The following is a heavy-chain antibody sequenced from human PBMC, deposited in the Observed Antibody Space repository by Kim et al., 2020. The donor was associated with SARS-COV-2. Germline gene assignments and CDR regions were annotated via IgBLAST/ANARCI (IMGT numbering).Heavy chain of an antibody. Sequence: GDSNTYNADSVKGRFTIYRDKSKDTLYLQMNRLRAEDTARYYCSKDIDYWGQGTLVTVSS. CDR2: GDSNT. J-gene: IGHJ4*02. V-gene: IGHV3-23*01. CDR3: SKDIDY.